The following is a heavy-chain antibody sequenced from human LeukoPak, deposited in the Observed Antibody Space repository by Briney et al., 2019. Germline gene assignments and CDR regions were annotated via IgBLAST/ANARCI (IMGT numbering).Heavy chain of an antibody. Sequence: GGSLRLSCAASGFTFSIYAMNWVRQGPGKGLEWVSGLDGSSGGITYADSVKGRFTISRDNSKNTMYLQMNNLRADDTAVYYCVLSLEQWLDPFDYWGQGTLVTVSS. CDR2: LDGSSGGI. D-gene: IGHD6-19*01. CDR1: GFTFSIYA. CDR3: VLSLEQWLDPFDY. J-gene: IGHJ4*02. V-gene: IGHV3-23*01.